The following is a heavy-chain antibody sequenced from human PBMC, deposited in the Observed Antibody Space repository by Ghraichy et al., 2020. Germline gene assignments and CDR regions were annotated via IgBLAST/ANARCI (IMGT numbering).Heavy chain of an antibody. CDR3: ARRRELWSAAEVDAFDM. V-gene: IGHV4-34*01. CDR1: VGSFSGYY. J-gene: IGHJ3*02. CDR2: INPTGST. D-gene: IGHD5-18*01. Sequence: SETLSLTCAVYVGSFSGYYWSWIRQPPGKGLEWIGEINPTGSTNNSPSLKSRLTMLVDTSKNQFSLKLKSVTAADTAVYYCARRRELWSAAEVDAFDMWGQGTMVTVSS.